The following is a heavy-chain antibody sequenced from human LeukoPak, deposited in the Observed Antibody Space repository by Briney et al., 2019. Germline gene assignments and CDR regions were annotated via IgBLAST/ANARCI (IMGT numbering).Heavy chain of an antibody. J-gene: IGHJ4*02. CDR3: ARGVEPLAANTLAY. Sequence: GGSLRLSCAASGFTLITNDMTWVRQAPGKGLEWVSVLYSDGNTKYADSVQGRFTISRDNSKNTLYLEMNSLSTDDTAVYYCARGVEPLAANTLAYWGEGTLVTVSS. D-gene: IGHD1-14*01. CDR2: LYSDGNT. V-gene: IGHV3-53*01. CDR1: GFTLITND.